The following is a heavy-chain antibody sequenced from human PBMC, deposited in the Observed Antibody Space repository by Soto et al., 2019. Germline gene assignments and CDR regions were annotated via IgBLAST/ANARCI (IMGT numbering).Heavy chain of an antibody. CDR3: ARDLIVGATPPYYFDY. Sequence: QVQLVQSGAEVKKPGASVKVSCKASGYTFTSYGISWVRQAPGQGLEWMGWISAYNGNTNYAQKLQGRVTMTTDTSTSTAYMEMRRLRSAETAVYYCARDLIVGATPPYYFDYWRQGTLVTVSS. V-gene: IGHV1-18*01. D-gene: IGHD1-26*01. J-gene: IGHJ4*02. CDR1: GYTFTSYG. CDR2: ISAYNGNT.